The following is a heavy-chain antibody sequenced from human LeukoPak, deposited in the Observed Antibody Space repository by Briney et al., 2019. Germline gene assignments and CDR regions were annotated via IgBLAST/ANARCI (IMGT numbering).Heavy chain of an antibody. Sequence: GSLRLSCAASGFTFSAYGMNWVRQAPGKGLEWVSSISSSRSYIYYADSVRGRFTISRNNAKNSLYLQMNSLRAEDTAVYYCARDLRAYCGGDCYYGFDYWGQGTLVTVSS. CDR3: ARDLRAYCGGDCYYGFDY. J-gene: IGHJ4*02. CDR1: GFTFSAYG. D-gene: IGHD2-21*02. CDR2: ISSSRSYI. V-gene: IGHV3-21*01.